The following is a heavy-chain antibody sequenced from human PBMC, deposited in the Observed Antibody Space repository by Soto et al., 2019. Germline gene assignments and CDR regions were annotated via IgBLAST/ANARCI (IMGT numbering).Heavy chain of an antibody. V-gene: IGHV3-74*03. D-gene: IGHD6-13*01. CDR2: INSDGSSV. Sequence: EVQLVESGGGSVQPGGSLRLSCAASGFTFNTWMHWVRQAPGKGLVWLSRINSDGSSVTYADSVKGRCIISRDNAKDTLYLQMNSLTAEDTAIYYCTRGASGYGNFDYWGPGVLVTVSS. CDR1: GFTFNTW. J-gene: IGHJ4*02. CDR3: TRGASGYGNFDY.